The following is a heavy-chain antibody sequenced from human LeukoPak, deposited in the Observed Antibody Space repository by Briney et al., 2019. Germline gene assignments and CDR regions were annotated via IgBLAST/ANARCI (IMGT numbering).Heavy chain of an antibody. CDR3: ARGSLDRDFWSGYYSHWYYFDY. V-gene: IGHV4-34*01. J-gene: IGHJ4*02. D-gene: IGHD3-3*01. CDR2: INHSGGT. CDR1: GGSFSGYY. Sequence: PSETLSLTCAVYGGSFSGYYWIWIRQPPGKGLEWIGEINHSGGTTYNPSLKSRVTISVDTSKNQFSLKLSSVTAADTAVYYCARGSLDRDFWSGYYSHWYYFDYWGQGTLVTVSS.